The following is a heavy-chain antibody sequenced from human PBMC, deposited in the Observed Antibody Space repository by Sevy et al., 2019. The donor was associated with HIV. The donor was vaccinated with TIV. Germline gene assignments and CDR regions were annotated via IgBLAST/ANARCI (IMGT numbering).Heavy chain of an antibody. Sequence: GGSLRLSCAASGFTFSDYYMSWIRQAPGKGLEWVSYISSSGSTIYYADSVKGRFTISRDNAKNSLYLQMNSLRAEDTAVYYCGRGGDIVVVPVNFDYWGQGTLVTVSS. D-gene: IGHD2-2*01. V-gene: IGHV3-11*01. CDR1: GFTFSDYY. J-gene: IGHJ4*02. CDR2: ISSSGSTI. CDR3: GRGGDIVVVPVNFDY.